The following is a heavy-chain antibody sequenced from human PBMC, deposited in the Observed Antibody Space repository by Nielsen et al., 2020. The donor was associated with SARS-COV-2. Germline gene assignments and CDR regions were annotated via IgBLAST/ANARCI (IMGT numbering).Heavy chain of an antibody. D-gene: IGHD6-13*01. J-gene: IGHJ6*02. CDR3: ASLIIAAGTYGMDV. V-gene: IGHV3-9*01. CDR1: GFTFDDYA. CDR2: ISWNSGSI. Sequence: GGSLRLSCAASGFTFDDYAMHWVRQAPGKGLEWVSGISWNSGSIGYADSVKGRFTISRDNAKNSLYLQMNSLRAEDTALYYCASLIIAAGTYGMDVWGQGTTVTVSS.